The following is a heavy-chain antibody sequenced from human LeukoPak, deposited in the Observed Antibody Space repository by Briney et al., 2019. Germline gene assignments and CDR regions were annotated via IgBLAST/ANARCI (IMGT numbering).Heavy chain of an antibody. Sequence: GASVKVSCKASGSMFTSYSINWVRQAPGQGLEWMGGISSYNGKSKYAQKVQGRVTMTTDTSTSTAYMELRSLRSDDTAVYYCARTLRYSNYGNAFDIWGQGTMVTVSS. J-gene: IGHJ3*02. CDR1: GSMFTSYS. D-gene: IGHD4-11*01. V-gene: IGHV1-18*04. CDR3: ARTLRYSNYGNAFDI. CDR2: ISSYNGKS.